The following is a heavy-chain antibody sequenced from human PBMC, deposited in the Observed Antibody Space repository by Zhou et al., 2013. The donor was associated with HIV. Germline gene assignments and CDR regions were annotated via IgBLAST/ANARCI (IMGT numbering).Heavy chain of an antibody. D-gene: IGHD3-10*01. V-gene: IGHV1-18*01. CDR1: GYTFTSYG. CDR3: ARDRGEYKYGPYYFDY. Sequence: QVQLVQSGAEVKKPGASVKVSCKASGYTFTSYGISWVRQAPGQGLEWMGWISANSGNTNYAQNIQGRVTMTTDTSTSTAYMELRSLRSDDTAVYYCARDRGEYKYGPYYFDYWGQGTLVTVSS. CDR2: ISANSGNT. J-gene: IGHJ4*02.